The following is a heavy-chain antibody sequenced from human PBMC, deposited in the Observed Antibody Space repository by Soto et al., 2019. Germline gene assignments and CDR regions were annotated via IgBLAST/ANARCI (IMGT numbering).Heavy chain of an antibody. Sequence: EVQLLDSGGGLVQPGGSLRLSCAASGFTFSSYAMSWVRQAPGKGLEWVSSISGSGGGTYYADAVKGRITISRDNSRNTLSLQMNSMRAEDTAVYYCAKSRGSGSYFNPSDAFDFWGQWTMVTVSS. CDR1: GFTFSSYA. CDR3: AKSRGSGSYFNPSDAFDF. V-gene: IGHV3-23*01. J-gene: IGHJ3*01. D-gene: IGHD3-10*01. CDR2: ISGSGGGT.